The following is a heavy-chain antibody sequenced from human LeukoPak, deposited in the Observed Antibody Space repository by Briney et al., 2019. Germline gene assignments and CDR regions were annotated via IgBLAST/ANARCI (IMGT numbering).Heavy chain of an antibody. Sequence: SETLSLTCTVSGGSISSYYWSWIRQPAGKGLEWIGRIYTSGSTNYNPSLKSRVTMSVDTSKNQFSLQVSSVTAADTAVYYCARQQIYVDTGLVDYFDYWGQGILVTVSS. CDR3: ARQQIYVDTGLVDYFDY. V-gene: IGHV4-4*07. J-gene: IGHJ4*02. CDR1: GGSISSYY. CDR2: IYTSGST. D-gene: IGHD5-18*01.